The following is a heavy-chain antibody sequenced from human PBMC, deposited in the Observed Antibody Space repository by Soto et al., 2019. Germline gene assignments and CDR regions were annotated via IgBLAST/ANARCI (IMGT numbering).Heavy chain of an antibody. CDR2: IFIGGTT. V-gene: IGHV3-53*01. J-gene: IGHJ4*02. CDR3: AKGLCGDCYYYFDY. CDR1: GFTVSSSQ. Sequence: GGSLRLSCAASGFTVSSSQMTWVRQAPGKALEWVSVIFIGGTTQYAVSVKGRFTISRDYSKNTVYLQMNSLRAEDTAVYYCAKGLCGDCYYYFDYWGQGTLVTVSS. D-gene: IGHD2-21*02.